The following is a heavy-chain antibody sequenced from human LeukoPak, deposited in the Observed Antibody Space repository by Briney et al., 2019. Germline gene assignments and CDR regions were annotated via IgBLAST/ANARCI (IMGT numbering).Heavy chain of an antibody. D-gene: IGHD6-13*01. CDR3: ASKPGYSSYWFDP. V-gene: IGHV1-69*06. J-gene: IGHJ5*02. Sequence: SVKVSCKASGGTFSSYAISWVRQAPGQGLEWMGGIIPIFGTANYAQKFQGRVTITADKSTSTAYMELSSLRSEDTAVYYCASKPGYSSYWFDPWGQGTLVTVSS. CDR1: GGTFSSYA. CDR2: IIPIFGTA.